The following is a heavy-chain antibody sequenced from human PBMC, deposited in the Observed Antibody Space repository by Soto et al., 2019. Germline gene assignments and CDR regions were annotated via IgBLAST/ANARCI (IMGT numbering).Heavy chain of an antibody. Sequence: SETLSLTCTVSGGSVSSDVYYWGWIRQPPGKGLEWVASIYNTGSTYYNPSLKSRVTMSVDTSKNQLSLKLSSVTAADTAVYWCAKPSAPTYYYDRRGWYLDLWGRGTLVTVSS. CDR1: GGSVSSDVYY. D-gene: IGHD3-22*01. CDR3: AKPSAPTYYYDRRGWYLDL. CDR2: IYNTGST. J-gene: IGHJ2*01. V-gene: IGHV4-39*01.